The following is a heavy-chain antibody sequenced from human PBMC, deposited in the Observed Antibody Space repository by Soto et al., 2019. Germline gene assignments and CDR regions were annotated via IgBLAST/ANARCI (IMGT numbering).Heavy chain of an antibody. Sequence: GASVKVYCKASGYPFPSYAMHWVRQAPGPRLEWMGWINAGNGNTKYSQKFQGRVTITRDTSASTAYMELSSLRSEDTAVYYCARDYVHDFWSGYPRALNAFDIWGQGTMVTVSS. D-gene: IGHD3-3*01. CDR3: ARDYVHDFWSGYPRALNAFDI. CDR2: INAGNGNT. CDR1: GYPFPSYA. J-gene: IGHJ3*02. V-gene: IGHV1-3*01.